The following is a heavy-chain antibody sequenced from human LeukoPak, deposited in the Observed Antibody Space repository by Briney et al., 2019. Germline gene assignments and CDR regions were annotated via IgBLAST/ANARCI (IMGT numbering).Heavy chain of an antibody. CDR1: GFTFSTFA. V-gene: IGHV3-7*01. J-gene: IGHJ4*02. D-gene: IGHD1-26*01. Sequence: GGSLRLSCAASGFTFSTFAMIWVRQPPGKGLEWVANIKQDGSEKYYVDSVKGRFTISRDNAKNSLYPQMNSLRAEDTAVYYCARRRYSGSSQHFDYWGQGTLVTVSS. CDR3: ARRRYSGSSQHFDY. CDR2: IKQDGSEK.